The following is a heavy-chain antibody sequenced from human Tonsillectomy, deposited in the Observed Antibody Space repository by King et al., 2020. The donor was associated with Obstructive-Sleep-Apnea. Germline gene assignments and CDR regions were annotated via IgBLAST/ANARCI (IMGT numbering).Heavy chain of an antibody. CDR1: GFTFSSYA. V-gene: IGHV3-23*04. J-gene: IGHJ6*02. Sequence: VQLVESGGGLVQPGGSLRLSCAASGFTFSSYAMSWVRQAPGKGLEWVSAISCSVGSTYYADSLKCRFTISRDNSKNTLYLQMNSLRAEDTAVYYCAKGCSVTEYYYYCGMEVWGQGTTVTVSS. D-gene: IGHD3-10*02. CDR3: AKGCSVTEYYYYCGMEV. CDR2: ISCSVGST.